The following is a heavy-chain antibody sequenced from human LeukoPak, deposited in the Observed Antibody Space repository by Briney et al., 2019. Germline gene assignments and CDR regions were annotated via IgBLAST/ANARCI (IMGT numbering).Heavy chain of an antibody. Sequence: GGSLRPSCAASGFTFSSYSMNWVRQAPGKGLEWVGLIKSYTYGGTTDYAAPVKGRFSISRDDSKNTLYLQLNSLKTEDTAVYYCATALSGGPSTWGRGTLVTVTS. CDR3: ATALSGGPST. CDR1: GFTFSSYS. CDR2: IKSYTYGGTT. D-gene: IGHD2-2*01. J-gene: IGHJ5*02. V-gene: IGHV3-15*01.